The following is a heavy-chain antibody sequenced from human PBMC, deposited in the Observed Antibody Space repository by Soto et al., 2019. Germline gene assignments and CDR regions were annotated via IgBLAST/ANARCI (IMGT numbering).Heavy chain of an antibody. CDR1: GGSISGYY. CDR3: ARSPYGSGSYYTNWFDP. Sequence: SETLSLTCTVSGGSISGYYWSWIRQPTGKGLEWIGYIYYSGSTNYNPSLKSRVTISVDTSKNQFSLKLSSVTAADTAVYYCARSPYGSGSYYTNWFDPWGQGTLVTVSS. J-gene: IGHJ5*02. D-gene: IGHD3-10*01. CDR2: IYYSGST. V-gene: IGHV4-59*01.